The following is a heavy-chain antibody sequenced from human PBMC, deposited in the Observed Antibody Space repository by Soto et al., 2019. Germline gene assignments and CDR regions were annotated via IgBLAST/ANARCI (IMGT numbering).Heavy chain of an antibody. D-gene: IGHD3-9*01. CDR3: ARSEVRYFDWLFH. CDR1: GGSISSYY. Sequence: SETLSLTCTVSGGSISSYYWSWIRQPPGKGLEWIGYIYYTGTTNYNPSLKSRVTISVDTSKNQFSLKLSSVTAADTAVYYCARSEVRYFDWLFHWGQGTLVTVSS. J-gene: IGHJ4*02. V-gene: IGHV4-59*12. CDR2: IYYTGTT.